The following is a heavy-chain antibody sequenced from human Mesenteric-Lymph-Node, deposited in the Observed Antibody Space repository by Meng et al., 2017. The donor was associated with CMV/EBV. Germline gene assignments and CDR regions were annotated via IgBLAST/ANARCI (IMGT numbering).Heavy chain of an antibody. Sequence: ASVKVSCKASGYTFINYGISWVRQAPGQGLEWMGWISDYNANANYAQNFQGRVTITRNTSISTAYMELSSLRSEDTAVYYCARQFSSGSYYYYYYGMDVWGQGTTVTVSS. J-gene: IGHJ6*02. CDR1: GYTFINYG. D-gene: IGHD3-10*01. V-gene: IGHV1-18*01. CDR2: ISDYNANA. CDR3: ARQFSSGSYYYYYYGMDV.